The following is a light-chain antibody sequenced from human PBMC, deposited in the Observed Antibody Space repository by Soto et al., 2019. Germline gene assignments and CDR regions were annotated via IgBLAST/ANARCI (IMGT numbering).Light chain of an antibody. CDR1: QSLSSSY. CDR3: HQYDSSHT. V-gene: IGKV3-20*01. CDR2: SVS. Sequence: EIVLTQSPGTLSLSPGERATLSCRASQSLSSSYLAWYQQKPGQAPRLLIYSVSSRATGIPDRFSGSGSGTDFTLTISRLEPEDFAVYYCHQYDSSHTFGQRTKLEIK. J-gene: IGKJ2*01.